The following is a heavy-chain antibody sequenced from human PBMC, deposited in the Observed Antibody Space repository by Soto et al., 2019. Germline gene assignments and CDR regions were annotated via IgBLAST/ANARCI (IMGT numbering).Heavy chain of an antibody. CDR2: ISAYNGNT. CDR3: ARDPPPPDY. V-gene: IGHV1-18*01. Sequence: QVKLVQSGAEVKKPGASVKVSCKASGYTFASYAISWMRQAPGQGLEWMGGISAYNGNTNYAQKLQGRITMTTDTSTSTAYMELRSLRSDVTAVYYCARDPPPPDYWGQGTLVTVSS. CDR1: GYTFASYA. J-gene: IGHJ4*02.